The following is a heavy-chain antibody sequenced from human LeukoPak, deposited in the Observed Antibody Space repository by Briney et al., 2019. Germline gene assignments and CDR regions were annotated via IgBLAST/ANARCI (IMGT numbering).Heavy chain of an antibody. D-gene: IGHD6-13*01. CDR3: ARRIAADYKSYCYMDV. CDR1: GGTFSGQA. V-gene: IGHV1-69*13. J-gene: IGHJ6*03. CDR2: IIPIFGTA. Sequence: GASVKVSCKPSGGTFSGQAVSWVRQAPGQGLEWMGGIIPIFGTANYAQKFQGRVTITADESTSTAYMELSSLRSEDTAVYYCARRIAADYKSYCYMDVWGKGTTVTVSS.